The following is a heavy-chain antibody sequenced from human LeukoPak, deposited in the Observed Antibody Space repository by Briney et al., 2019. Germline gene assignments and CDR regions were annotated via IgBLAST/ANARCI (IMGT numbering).Heavy chain of an antibody. V-gene: IGHV3-23*01. J-gene: IGHJ6*03. CDR3: AKAAYVHYYYYMDV. Sequence: PGGSLRLSCAAPGFTFSSYAMSWVRQAPGKGLEWVSAISGSGGSTYYADSVKGRFTISRDNSKNTLYLQMNSLRAEDTAVYYCAKAAYVHYYYYMDVWGKGTTVTVSS. CDR1: GFTFSSYA. D-gene: IGHD3-10*02. CDR2: ISGSGGST.